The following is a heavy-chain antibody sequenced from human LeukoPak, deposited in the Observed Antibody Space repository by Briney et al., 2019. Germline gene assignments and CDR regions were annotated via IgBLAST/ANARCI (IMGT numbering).Heavy chain of an antibody. V-gene: IGHV3-9*01. D-gene: IGHD6-19*01. J-gene: IGHJ4*02. Sequence: QPGRSLRLSCAASGFTFDDYAMHWVRQAPGKGLEWVSGISWNSGSIGYADSVKGRFTISRDNAKNSLYLQMNSLRAEDTALYYCAKEKSSDWRGWYRGFDFWGQGNLGNVSS. CDR3: AKEKSSDWRGWYRGFDF. CDR2: ISWNSGSI. CDR1: GFTFDDYA.